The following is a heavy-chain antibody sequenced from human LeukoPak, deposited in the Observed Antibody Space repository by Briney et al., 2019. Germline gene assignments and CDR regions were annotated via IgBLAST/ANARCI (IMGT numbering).Heavy chain of an antibody. J-gene: IGHJ4*02. CDR2: IRYDGSNK. CDR1: GFTFSSYG. CDR3: AKDAHFLYGGKRDYYFDY. V-gene: IGHV3-30*02. Sequence: GGSLRLSCAASGFTFSSYGMHWVRQAPGKGLEWVAFIRYDGSNKYYADSVKGRFTISRDNSKNTLYLQMNSLRREDTAVYYCAKDAHFLYGGKRDYYFDYWGQGTLVTVSS. D-gene: IGHD4-23*01.